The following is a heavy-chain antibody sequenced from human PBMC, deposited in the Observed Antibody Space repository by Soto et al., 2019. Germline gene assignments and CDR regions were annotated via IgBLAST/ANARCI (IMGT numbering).Heavy chain of an antibody. J-gene: IGHJ4*02. V-gene: IGHV4-59*01. CDR3: ARRGYSYGYGYFDY. CDR1: GGSISSYY. CDR2: IYYSGST. Sequence: PSETLSLTCTVSGGSISSYYWSWIRQPPGKGLEWIGYIYYSGSTNYNPSLKSRVTISVDTSKNQFSLKLSSVTAADTAVYYCARRGYSYGYGYFDYWGQGTLVT. D-gene: IGHD5-18*01.